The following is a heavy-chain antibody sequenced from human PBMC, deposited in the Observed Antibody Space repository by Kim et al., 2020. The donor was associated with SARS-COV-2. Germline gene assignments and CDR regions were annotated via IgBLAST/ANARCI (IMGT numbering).Heavy chain of an antibody. J-gene: IGHJ6*02. CDR1: GYTFTSYG. CDR2: ISAYNGNT. D-gene: IGHD5-12*01. V-gene: IGHV1-18*01. Sequence: ASVKVSCKASGYTFTSYGISWVRQTPGQGLEWMGWISAYNGNTNYAQKLQGRVTMTTDTSTSTAYMELRSLRSDDTAVYYCARARGYSGYDGVYYYYGMDVWGQGTTVTVSS. CDR3: ARARGYSGYDGVYYYYGMDV.